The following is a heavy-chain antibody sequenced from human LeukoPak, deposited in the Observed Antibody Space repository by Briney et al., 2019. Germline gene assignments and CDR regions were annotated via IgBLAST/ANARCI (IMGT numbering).Heavy chain of an antibody. CDR2: VSAGAGST. J-gene: IGHJ4*02. CDR3: AKAKAYSYADPFDY. V-gene: IGHV3-23*01. Sequence: GGSLRLSCAASGFTFTSYAMTWVRQAPGEGLEWVSGVSAGAGSTYYADSVKGRFTISRDNSKNTLYLQMNSLRAEDTALYYCAKAKAYSYADPFDYWGQGTLVTVSS. D-gene: IGHD5-18*01. CDR1: GFTFTSYA.